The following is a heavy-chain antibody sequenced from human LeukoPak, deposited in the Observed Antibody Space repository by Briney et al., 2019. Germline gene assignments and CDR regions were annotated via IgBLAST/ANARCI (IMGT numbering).Heavy chain of an antibody. CDR3: ARDAQYYDFWTSRPGAFDI. J-gene: IGHJ3*02. Sequence: ASVKVSCKASGYTFTSYGISWVRQAPGQGLEWMGWISAYNGNTNYAQKLQGRVTMTTDTSTSTAYMELRSLRSDDTAVYYCARDAQYYDFWTSRPGAFDIWGQGTMVTVSS. D-gene: IGHD3-3*01. CDR1: GYTFTSYG. CDR2: ISAYNGNT. V-gene: IGHV1-18*01.